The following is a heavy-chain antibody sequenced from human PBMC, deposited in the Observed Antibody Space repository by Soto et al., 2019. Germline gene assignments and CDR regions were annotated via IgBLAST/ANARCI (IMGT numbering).Heavy chain of an antibody. CDR2: IVVGSGNT. D-gene: IGHD3-22*01. V-gene: IGHV1-58*01. Sequence: SVKVSCKASGFTFTSSAVQWVRQARGQRLEWIGWIVVGSGNTNYAQKFQERVTITRDMSTSTVYMELSSLRSEDTAVYYCAADRDYYDSSYWGQGTLVTVSS. CDR3: AADRDYYDSSY. J-gene: IGHJ4*02. CDR1: GFTFTSSA.